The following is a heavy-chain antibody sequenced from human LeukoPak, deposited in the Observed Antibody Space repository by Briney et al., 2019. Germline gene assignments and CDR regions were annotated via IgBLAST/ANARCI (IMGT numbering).Heavy chain of an antibody. Sequence: GGSLRLSCAASGFIFPNAWMHWVRRPPGRGLEWVAVISFDGTNKYYGDSVEGRFSVSRDNSKNTLYLQMNSLRPDDTAMYYCATDYGDYEPIDYWGQGTLVTVSS. CDR1: GFIFPNAW. J-gene: IGHJ4*02. CDR2: ISFDGTNK. D-gene: IGHD4-17*01. V-gene: IGHV3-30*03. CDR3: ATDYGDYEPIDY.